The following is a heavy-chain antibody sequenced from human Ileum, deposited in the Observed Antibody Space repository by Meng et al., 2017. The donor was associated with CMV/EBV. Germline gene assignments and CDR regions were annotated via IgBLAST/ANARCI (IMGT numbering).Heavy chain of an antibody. CDR1: GFTFSNYW. D-gene: IGHD3-10*01. V-gene: IGHV3-74*01. CDR3: IRDASPGGADY. Sequence: GESLKISCVASGFTFSNYWMHWVRQVPGKGLEWVSGIYGNGAKIDYADSVKGRFTIYRGNAKDSLYLQMNSLRIEDTAVYFCIRDASPGGADYWGQGTLVTVSS. J-gene: IGHJ4*02. CDR2: IYGNGAKI.